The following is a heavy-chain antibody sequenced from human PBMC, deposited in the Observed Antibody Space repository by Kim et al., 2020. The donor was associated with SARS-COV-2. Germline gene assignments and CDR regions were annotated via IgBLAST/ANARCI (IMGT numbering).Heavy chain of an antibody. Sequence: GGSLRLSCAASGFTFSSYSMNWVRQAPGKGLEWVSSISSSSSYIYYADSVKGRFTISRDNAKNSLYLQMNSLRAEDTAVYYCARGRNWNQELDYWGQASQVSVCS. CDR3: ARGRNWNQELDY. V-gene: IGHV3-21*01. CDR1: GFTFSSYS. J-gene: IGHJ4*02. D-gene: IGHD1-1*01. CDR2: ISSSSSYI.